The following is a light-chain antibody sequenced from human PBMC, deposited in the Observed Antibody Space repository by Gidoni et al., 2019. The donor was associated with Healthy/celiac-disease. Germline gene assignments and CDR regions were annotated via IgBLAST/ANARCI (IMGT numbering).Light chain of an antibody. Sequence: DIQMTQSPSSLSASVGDRVTITCQASQDISNYLNWYQQKPGKAPKLLIYDASNLETGVPTRFSGSGSGTEFSFTISSLQPEDVATYYCQQYDNVPLTFGGGTKVEIK. CDR2: DAS. CDR1: QDISNY. CDR3: QQYDNVPLT. V-gene: IGKV1-33*01. J-gene: IGKJ4*01.